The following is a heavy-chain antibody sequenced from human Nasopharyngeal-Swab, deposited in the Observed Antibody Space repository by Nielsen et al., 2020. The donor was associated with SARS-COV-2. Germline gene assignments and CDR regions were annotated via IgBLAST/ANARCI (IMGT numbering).Heavy chain of an antibody. J-gene: IGHJ3*02. D-gene: IGHD5-24*01. Sequence: GGSLRLSCAASGFTVSRNHMNWVRQAPGKGLEWVSVVYVNGTTSYADSVKGRLTISRDSSRNTPYLQMNGLIAGDTAVYFCAKDVQGDGYSLCDIWGQGTMVTVSS. CDR1: GFTVSRNH. V-gene: IGHV3-53*01. CDR3: AKDVQGDGYSLCDI. CDR2: VYVNGTT.